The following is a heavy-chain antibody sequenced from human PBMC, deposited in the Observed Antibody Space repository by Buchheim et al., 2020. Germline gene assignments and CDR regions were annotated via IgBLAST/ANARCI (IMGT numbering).Heavy chain of an antibody. CDR2: ISAYNGNT. CDR3: AREPLLEWLLTLRYYYGMDV. CDR1: GYTFTSYG. J-gene: IGHJ6*02. D-gene: IGHD3-3*01. Sequence: QVQLVQSGAEVKKPGASVKVSCKASGYTFTSYGISWVRQAPGQGLEWMGWISAYNGNTNYAQKLQGRVTMTRDTSTSTAYMELSSLRSEDTAVYYCAREPLLEWLLTLRYYYGMDVWGQGTT. V-gene: IGHV1-18*01.